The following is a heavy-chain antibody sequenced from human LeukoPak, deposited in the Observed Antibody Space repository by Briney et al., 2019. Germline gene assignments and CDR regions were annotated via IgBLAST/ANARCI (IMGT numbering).Heavy chain of an antibody. CDR1: GFTFSSYS. Sequence: GGSLRLSCAASGFTFSSYSMNWVRQAPGKGLEWVSSISSSSSYIYYADSVKGRFTISRDNAKNSLYLQMNSLRAEDTAVYYCAKDRSGTLNWFAPGGQETLVTFSS. J-gene: IGHJ5*02. D-gene: IGHD1-26*01. CDR2: ISSSSSYI. V-gene: IGHV3-21*01. CDR3: AKDRSGTLNWFAP.